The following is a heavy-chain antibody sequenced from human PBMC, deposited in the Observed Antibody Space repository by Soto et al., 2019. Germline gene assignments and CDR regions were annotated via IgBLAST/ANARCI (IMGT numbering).Heavy chain of an antibody. Sequence: SETLSLTCTVSGGSISSGGYYWSWIRQHPGKGLEWIGYIYYSGSTYYNPSLKSRVTISVDTSKNQFSLKLSSVTAADTAVYYCASVVTARGLLRFDPWGQGTLVTVSS. CDR3: ASVVTARGLLRFDP. V-gene: IGHV4-31*03. D-gene: IGHD2-21*02. CDR2: IYYSGST. CDR1: GGSISSGGYY. J-gene: IGHJ5*02.